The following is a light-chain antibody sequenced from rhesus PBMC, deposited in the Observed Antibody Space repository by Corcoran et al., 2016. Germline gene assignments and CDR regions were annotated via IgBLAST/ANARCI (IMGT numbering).Light chain of an antibody. CDR1: QGISSD. J-gene: IGKJ1*01. V-gene: IGKV1-38*01. Sequence: DIQLTQSPSSLSASVGDRVTITCRASQGISSDLAWYQQTSGKAPNLLIYDASTLQTGVPSRFSGRGSATAFSLTISSLQPEDFATYYCQQRNSFPWTFGQGTKVEIK. CDR3: QQRNSFPWT. CDR2: DAS.